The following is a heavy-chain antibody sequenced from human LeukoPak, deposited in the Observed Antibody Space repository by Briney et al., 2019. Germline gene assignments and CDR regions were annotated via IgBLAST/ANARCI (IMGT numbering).Heavy chain of an antibody. Sequence: ASVKVSCKASGYTFTGYYMHWVRQAPGQGLEWMGWINPNSGGTIYAQKFPGRVTMTRATSITTAYMKLSRLRSDDTTVYYCARGSPASMFYFDYWGRGTLVTVSS. CDR2: INPNSGGT. CDR1: GYTFTGYY. CDR3: ARGSPASMFYFDY. J-gene: IGHJ4*02. D-gene: IGHD3-10*02. V-gene: IGHV1-2*02.